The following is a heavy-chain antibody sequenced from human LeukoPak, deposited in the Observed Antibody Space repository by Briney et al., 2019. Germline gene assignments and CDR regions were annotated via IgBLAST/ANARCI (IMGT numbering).Heavy chain of an antibody. J-gene: IGHJ4*02. Sequence: PGGSLRLSCAASGFTFSSYGMHWVRQAPGKGLEWVAVISYDGSNKYYADSVKGRFTISRDNSKNTLYLQMNSLRAEDTAVYYCAKVVPPGIAAAPLGYWGQGTLVTVSS. D-gene: IGHD6-13*01. V-gene: IGHV3-30*18. CDR1: GFTFSSYG. CDR3: AKVVPPGIAAAPLGY. CDR2: ISYDGSNK.